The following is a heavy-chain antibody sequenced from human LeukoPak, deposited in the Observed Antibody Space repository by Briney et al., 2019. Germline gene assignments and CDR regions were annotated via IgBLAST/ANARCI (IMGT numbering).Heavy chain of an antibody. CDR2: IYHSGST. V-gene: IGHV4-4*02. J-gene: IGHJ4*02. Sequence: GSLRLSCAASGFTFSSYAMSWVRQAPGKGLEWIWEIYHSGSTNYNPSLKSRVTISVDKSKNQFSLKLSSVTAADTAVYYCARGGGYGLSLFDYWGQGTLVTVSS. CDR3: ARGGGYGLSLFDY. CDR1: GFTFSSYAM. D-gene: IGHD4-17*01.